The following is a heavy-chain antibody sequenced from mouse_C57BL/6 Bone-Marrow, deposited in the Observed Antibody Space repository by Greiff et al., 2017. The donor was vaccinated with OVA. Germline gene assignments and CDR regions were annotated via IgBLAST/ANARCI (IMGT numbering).Heavy chain of an antibody. CDR2: IWSGGST. D-gene: IGHD1-1*01. CDR3: ARNFLTTVPLYAMDY. Sequence: VQLVESGPGLVQPSQSLSITCTVSGFSLTSYGVHWVRQSPGKGLEWLGVIWSGGSTDYNAAFISRLSISKDNSKSQVFFKMNSLQADDTAIYYCARNFLTTVPLYAMDYWGQGTSVTVSS. J-gene: IGHJ4*01. CDR1: GFSLTSYG. V-gene: IGHV2-2*01.